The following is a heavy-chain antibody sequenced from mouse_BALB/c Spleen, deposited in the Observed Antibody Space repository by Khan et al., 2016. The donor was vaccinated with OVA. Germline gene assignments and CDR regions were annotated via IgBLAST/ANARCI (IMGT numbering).Heavy chain of an antibody. Sequence: EVELVESGGGLVKPGGSLKLSCAPSGFAFSSYDMSWVRQTPEKRLEWVATIRGTGIYTYYPASVTGRFTISRDNARNTLYLQMSSMRSEDTALYYCASTSYYGNHWFTYWGQGTLVTVSA. CDR2: IRGTGIYT. D-gene: IGHD2-10*01. CDR1: GFAFSSYD. J-gene: IGHJ3*01. V-gene: IGHV5-9*02. CDR3: ASTSYYGNHWFTY.